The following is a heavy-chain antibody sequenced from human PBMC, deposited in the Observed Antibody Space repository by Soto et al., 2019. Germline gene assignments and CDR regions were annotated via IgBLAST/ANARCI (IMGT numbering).Heavy chain of an antibody. J-gene: IGHJ5*02. V-gene: IGHV4-31*01. CDR3: AVHRATPVVALSNWFGP. CDR1: GASVISSGYF. D-gene: IGHD2-15*01. CDR2: IYSTGAT. Sequence: QVHLQESGPGLVKPSQTLSLTCSVSGASVISSGYFWTWIRQLPGKGLEWMGYIYSTGATHSNPSLQILLYMSRDTSRNQFSLKLTSVTVADTAVYYCAVHRATPVVALSNWFGPWGQGSLVTVSS.